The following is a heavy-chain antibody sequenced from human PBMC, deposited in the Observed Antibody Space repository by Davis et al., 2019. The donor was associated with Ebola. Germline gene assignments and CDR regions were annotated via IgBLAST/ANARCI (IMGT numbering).Heavy chain of an antibody. CDR1: GFTLNDYY. CDR3: ARAVPGKEDLDF. J-gene: IGHJ4*02. Sequence: GESLKISCTASGFTLNDYYMGWIRQAPGKGLEWVSHISSSGTNVYYEDSVKGRFTISRDNSKNTLYLQLNRLRTEDTAVYFCARAVPGKEDLDFWGQGTLVTVSS. D-gene: IGHD6-19*01. V-gene: IGHV3-11*04. CDR2: ISSSGTNV.